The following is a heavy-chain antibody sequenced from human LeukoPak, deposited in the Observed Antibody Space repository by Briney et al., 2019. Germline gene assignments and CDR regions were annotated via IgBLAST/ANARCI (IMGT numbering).Heavy chain of an antibody. Sequence: ASVKVSCKASGYTFTSYDINWVRQATGQGLEWMGWMNPNSGNTGYAQKFQGRVTMTRNTSISTAYMELSSLRSEDTAVYYCARVVAVAATDFDYSGQGTLVTVSS. J-gene: IGHJ4*02. CDR1: GYTFTSYD. CDR2: MNPNSGNT. CDR3: ARVVAVAATDFDY. D-gene: IGHD6-19*01. V-gene: IGHV1-8*01.